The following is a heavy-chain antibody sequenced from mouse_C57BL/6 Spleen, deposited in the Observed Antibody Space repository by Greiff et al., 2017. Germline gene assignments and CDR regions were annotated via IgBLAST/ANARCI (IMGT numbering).Heavy chain of an antibody. V-gene: IGHV1-64*01. CDR2: IHPNSGST. J-gene: IGHJ2*01. CDR1: GYTFTSYW. CDR3: ARRSRCTTVVAYYFDY. Sequence: QVQLQQSGAELVKPGASVKLSCKASGYTFTSYWMHWVKQRPGQGLEWIGMIHPNSGSTNYNEKFKSKATLTVDKSSSTAYMQLSSLTSEDSAVYFCARRSRCTTVVAYYFDYWGQGTTLTVSS. D-gene: IGHD1-1*01.